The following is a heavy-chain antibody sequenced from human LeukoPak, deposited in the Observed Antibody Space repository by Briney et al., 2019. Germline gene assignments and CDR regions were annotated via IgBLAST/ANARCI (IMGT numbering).Heavy chain of an antibody. V-gene: IGHV1-2*02. D-gene: IGHD3-3*01. CDR2: INPNSGGT. Sequence: ASVSVSCTASGYTFTGYYIHWLRQAPGQGLEWMGWINPNSGGTKYAQKFQDRVTMTRDTSISTAYMELSRLRSDDTAVYYCARGQEWYNWFDPWGQGTLVTVSS. CDR3: ARGQEWYNWFDP. CDR1: GYTFTGYY. J-gene: IGHJ5*02.